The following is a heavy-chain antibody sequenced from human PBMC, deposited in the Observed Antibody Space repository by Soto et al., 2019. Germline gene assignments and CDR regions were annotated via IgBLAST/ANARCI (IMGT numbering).Heavy chain of an antibody. CDR3: ARHERRDYDFWSGYGDY. CDR1: GGSISSSSYY. V-gene: IGHV4-39*01. Sequence: QLQLQESGPGLVKPSETLSLTCTVSGGSISSSSYYWGWIRQPPGKGLEWIGSIYYSGSTYYNPSLKSRVTISVDTSKNQFSLKLSSVTAADTAVYYCARHERRDYDFWSGYGDYWGQGTLVTVSS. J-gene: IGHJ4*02. CDR2: IYYSGST. D-gene: IGHD3-3*01.